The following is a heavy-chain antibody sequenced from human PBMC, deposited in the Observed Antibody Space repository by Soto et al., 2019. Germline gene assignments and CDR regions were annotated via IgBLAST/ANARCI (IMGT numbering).Heavy chain of an antibody. Sequence: QVQLVESGGGVVQPGRSPRLSCAASGFTFSSYGMHWVRQAPGKGLEWVAVIWYDGSNKYYADSVKGRFTISRDNSKNTLYLQMNSLRAEDTAVYYCARDQSNWNYYATDAFDIWGQGTMVTVSS. CDR2: IWYDGSNK. J-gene: IGHJ3*02. D-gene: IGHD1-7*01. CDR3: ARDQSNWNYYATDAFDI. CDR1: GFTFSSYG. V-gene: IGHV3-33*01.